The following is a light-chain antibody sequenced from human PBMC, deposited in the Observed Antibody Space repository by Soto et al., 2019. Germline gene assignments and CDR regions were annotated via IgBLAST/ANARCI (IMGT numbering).Light chain of an antibody. J-gene: IGLJ1*01. CDR1: SSDVGGFNF. Sequence: QSVLTQPASVSGSPGQSITISCTGTSSDVGGFNFVSWFQRHPGKAPKLILYEVTNRPSGISDRFSGSKFGNTASLTVSGLRAEDEAEYFCSSYTTDTPLFVFGTGTKSPS. V-gene: IGLV2-14*01. CDR3: SSYTTDTPLFV. CDR2: EVT.